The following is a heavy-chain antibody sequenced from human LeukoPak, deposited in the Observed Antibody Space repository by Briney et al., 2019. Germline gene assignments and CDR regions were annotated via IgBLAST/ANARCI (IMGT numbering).Heavy chain of an antibody. CDR3: ASVDYGDYVLDY. CDR1: GFTFSSHA. D-gene: IGHD4-17*01. J-gene: IGHJ4*02. Sequence: GGSLRLSCAASGFTFSSHAMHWVRQAPGKGLEWVSVIYSGGSTYYADSVKGRFTISRDNSKNTLYLQMNSLRAEDTAVYYCASVDYGDYVLDYWGQGTLVTVSS. CDR2: IYSGGST. V-gene: IGHV3-53*01.